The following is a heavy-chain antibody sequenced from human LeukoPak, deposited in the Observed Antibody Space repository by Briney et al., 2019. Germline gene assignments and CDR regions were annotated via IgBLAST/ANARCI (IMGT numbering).Heavy chain of an antibody. V-gene: IGHV3-74*01. Sequence: PGRSLRLSCAASGFTFSSYWMHWVRQAPGKGLVWVSRINNDGSSTSYADSVKGRFTISRDNAKNTLYLQMNSLRAEDTAVYYCAKDFSSQWLRVPWNWFDSWGQGTLVTVSS. J-gene: IGHJ5*01. CDR3: AKDFSSQWLRVPWNWFDS. CDR2: INNDGSST. D-gene: IGHD5-12*01. CDR1: GFTFSSYW.